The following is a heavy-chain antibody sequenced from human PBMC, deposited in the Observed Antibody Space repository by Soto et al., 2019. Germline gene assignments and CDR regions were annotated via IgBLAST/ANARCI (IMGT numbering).Heavy chain of an antibody. J-gene: IGHJ4*02. Sequence: GASVKVSCKASGYTFTGYYMHWVRQAPGQGLEWMGWINPNSGGTNYAQKFQGWVTMTRDTSISTAYMELSRLRSDDTAVYYCARALWGSSGSQYYFDYWGQGTLVTVSS. V-gene: IGHV1-2*04. CDR2: INPNSGGT. CDR3: ARALWGSSGSQYYFDY. CDR1: GYTFTGYY. D-gene: IGHD3-22*01.